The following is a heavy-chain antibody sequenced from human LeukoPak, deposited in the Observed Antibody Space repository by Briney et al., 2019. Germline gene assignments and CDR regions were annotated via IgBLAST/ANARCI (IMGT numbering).Heavy chain of an antibody. CDR1: AGSTTSDY. D-gene: IGHD3-9*01. CDR2: IHYTGRT. CDR3: AQGSVDLNSGYPYFEY. Sequence: SETLSLTCTVSAGSTTSDYWSWVRQPPGKGLEWIGNIHYTGRTSYTASLKSRVTISVDTSKNQFSLKLNSVTAADTAVYYCAQGSVDLNSGYPYFEYWGQGTLVSVSS. J-gene: IGHJ4*02. V-gene: IGHV4-59*08.